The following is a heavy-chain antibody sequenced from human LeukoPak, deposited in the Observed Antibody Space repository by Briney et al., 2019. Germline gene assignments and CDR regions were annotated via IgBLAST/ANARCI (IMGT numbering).Heavy chain of an antibody. CDR1: GFTFSNAW. Sequence: GGSLRLSCAASGFTFSNAWMNWVRQAPGKGLEWVGRIKSKTDGGTTDYAAPVKGRFTISRDDSKNTLYLQMNGLTTEDTAVYHCARVLESGRSWYGALSYWGQGSLVTVSS. V-gene: IGHV3-15*07. CDR2: IKSKTDGGTT. CDR3: ARVLESGRSWYGALSY. D-gene: IGHD6-13*01. J-gene: IGHJ4*02.